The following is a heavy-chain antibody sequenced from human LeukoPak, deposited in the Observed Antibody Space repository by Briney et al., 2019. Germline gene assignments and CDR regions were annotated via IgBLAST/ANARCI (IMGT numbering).Heavy chain of an antibody. CDR2: TRSDGSDK. J-gene: IGHJ4*02. V-gene: IGHV3-30*02. CDR3: GGHDSASDY. Sequence: GGSLRLSCVASGFIFSSYGMHWVRQAPGKGLEWVASTRSDGSDKYYTGSVKGRFTISRDNSKNTLYLQMNSLRAEDTAVYYCGGHDSASDYWGQGTLVTVSS. CDR1: GFIFSSYG. D-gene: IGHD1-26*01.